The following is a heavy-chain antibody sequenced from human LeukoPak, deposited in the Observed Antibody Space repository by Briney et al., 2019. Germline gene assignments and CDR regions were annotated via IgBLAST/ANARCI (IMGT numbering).Heavy chain of an antibody. CDR1: GFTFSSYA. J-gene: IGHJ6*02. CDR3: AKGYYGSGSYKSYYYYGMDV. D-gene: IGHD3-10*01. CDR2: ISGSGGST. Sequence: PGGSLRLSCAASGFTFSSYAMSWVRQAPGKGLEWVSAISGSGGSTYYADSVKGRFTISRDNSKNTLYLQMNSLRAEDTAVYYCAKGYYGSGSYKSYYYYGMDVWGQGTTVTVS. V-gene: IGHV3-23*01.